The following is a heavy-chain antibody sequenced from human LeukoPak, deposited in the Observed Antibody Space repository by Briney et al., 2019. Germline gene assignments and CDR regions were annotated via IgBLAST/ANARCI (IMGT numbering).Heavy chain of an antibody. V-gene: IGHV3-74*01. Sequence: GGSLRLSCAASGFTFSTYWMHWVRQAPGKGLVWVSRTNEDGSIISYADSVKGRFTISRDNSKNTLYLQMNSLRAEDTAVYYCAKGGNEDYYYGMDVWGQGTTVTVSS. CDR2: TNEDGSII. J-gene: IGHJ6*02. CDR1: GFTFSTYW. D-gene: IGHD1-26*01. CDR3: AKGGNEDYYYGMDV.